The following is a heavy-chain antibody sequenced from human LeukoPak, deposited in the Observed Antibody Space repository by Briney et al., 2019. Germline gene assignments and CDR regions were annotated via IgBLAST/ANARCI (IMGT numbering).Heavy chain of an antibody. V-gene: IGHV4-61*02. Sequence: SETLSLTCTVSGGSISSGSYYWSWIRQPAGKGLEWIGRIYTSGSTNYNPSLKSRVTISVDTSKNQFSLKLSSVTAADTAVYYCARERRNYYGAHAFDIWGQGTMVTVSS. CDR1: GGSISSGSYY. J-gene: IGHJ3*02. CDR2: IYTSGST. D-gene: IGHD3-10*01. CDR3: ARERRNYYGAHAFDI.